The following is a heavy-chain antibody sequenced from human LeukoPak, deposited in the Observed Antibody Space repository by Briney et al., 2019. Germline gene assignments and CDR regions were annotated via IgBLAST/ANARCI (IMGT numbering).Heavy chain of an antibody. D-gene: IGHD2-2*01. J-gene: IGHJ4*02. CDR1: GGYISSYY. CDR3: ARLGQLQNY. Sequence: PSETLSLTCTVSGGYISSYYWSWIRQPPGKGLEWIGYISYSGSTNYNPSLKSRVTISVGTSKTQFSLNLSSVTAADTAVYYCARLGQLQNYWGQGTLVTVSS. V-gene: IGHV4-59*08. CDR2: ISYSGST.